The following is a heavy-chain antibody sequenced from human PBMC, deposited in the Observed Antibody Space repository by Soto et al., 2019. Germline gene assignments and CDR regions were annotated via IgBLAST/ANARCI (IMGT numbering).Heavy chain of an antibody. D-gene: IGHD2-2*01. V-gene: IGHV3-48*04. CDR3: ARGEGYCSSIRCPPFDC. CDR1: GFTFSAYS. Sequence: GSLRLSCAASGFTFSAYSMNWVRQAPGKGLEWVSYISSSGSTIYYADSVKGRFTISRDNAKNSLYLQMNSLRAEDTAVYYCARGEGYCSSIRCPPFDCWGQGTLVTVSS. J-gene: IGHJ4*02. CDR2: ISSSGSTI.